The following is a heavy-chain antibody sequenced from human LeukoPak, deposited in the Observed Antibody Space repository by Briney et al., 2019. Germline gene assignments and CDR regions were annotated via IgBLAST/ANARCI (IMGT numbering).Heavy chain of an antibody. Sequence: SETLSLTCTVSGGSISSYYWSWIRQPPGKGLEWIGYIYYSGSTYYNPSLKSRVTISVDTSKNQFSLKLSSVTAADTAVYYCAREAYCGGDCYSSHWGPGTLVTVSS. CDR3: AREAYCGGDCYSSH. D-gene: IGHD2-21*01. CDR1: GGSISSYY. J-gene: IGHJ4*02. V-gene: IGHV4-59*01. CDR2: IYYSGST.